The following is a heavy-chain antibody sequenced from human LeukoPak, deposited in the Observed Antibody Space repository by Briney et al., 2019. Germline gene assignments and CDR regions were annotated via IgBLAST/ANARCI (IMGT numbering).Heavy chain of an antibody. CDR2: INSDGNTT. CDR1: GFTFSHYW. V-gene: IGHV3-74*01. D-gene: IGHD2-15*01. J-gene: IGHJ4*02. Sequence: QPGGSLRLSCAASGFTFSHYWMHWVRQAPGKGLVWVSRINSDGNTTSYADSVKGRFTVSRENAKNSLYLQMNSLTAGDTAVYYCARGADTHFDYWGQGILVTVSS. CDR3: ARGADTHFDY.